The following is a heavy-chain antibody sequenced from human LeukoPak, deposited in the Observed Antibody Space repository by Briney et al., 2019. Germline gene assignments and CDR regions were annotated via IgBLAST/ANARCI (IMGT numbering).Heavy chain of an antibody. Sequence: GQSLRLSCAASGFIFDNYAMHWVRQVPGKGMEWVSGISWNSGNIGYGDSVKGRFTISRDNARNSLYLQMNSLRAEDTALYYCAKGRRTTVTTDCFDPWGQGTLVTVSS. CDR1: GFIFDNYA. V-gene: IGHV3-9*01. CDR3: AKGRRTTVTTDCFDP. D-gene: IGHD4-11*01. J-gene: IGHJ5*02. CDR2: ISWNSGNI.